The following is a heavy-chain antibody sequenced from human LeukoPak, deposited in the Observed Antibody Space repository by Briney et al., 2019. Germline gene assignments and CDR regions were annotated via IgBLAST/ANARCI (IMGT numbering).Heavy chain of an antibody. V-gene: IGHV3-13*04. D-gene: IGHD2-21*02. Sequence: PGGSLRLSCAASVFTFSSYNIDWVRQATGKGLEWVSAIDTAGDTYYPGSVKGRFTISRENAKNSLYLQMNSLTAGDTAVYYCVREWKGRDGYCFLDLWGRGTLVTVSS. CDR2: IDTAGDT. J-gene: IGHJ2*01. CDR3: VREWKGRDGYCFLDL. CDR1: VFTFSSYN.